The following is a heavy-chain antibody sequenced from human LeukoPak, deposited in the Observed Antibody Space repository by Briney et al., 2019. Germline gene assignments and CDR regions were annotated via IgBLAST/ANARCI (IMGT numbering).Heavy chain of an antibody. D-gene: IGHD3-3*01. Sequence: SQTLSLTCAVSGGSISSGAYSWGWIRQPPGKGLEWVGYIYHRGNIYFNPSLRTRVSVSLDKSKNRFSLNLTSVTAADTAVYYCAREGGFYRPLDYSGQGTLVTVSS. CDR3: AREGGFYRPLDY. J-gene: IGHJ4*02. V-gene: IGHV4-30-2*01. CDR2: IYHRGNI. CDR1: GGSISSGAYS.